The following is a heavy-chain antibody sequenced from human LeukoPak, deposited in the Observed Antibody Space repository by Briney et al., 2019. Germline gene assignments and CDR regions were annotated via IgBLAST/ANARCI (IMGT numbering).Heavy chain of an antibody. CDR1: GFTLSPYT. CDR2: VSRNSNYI. Sequence: GGSLRLSCAASGFTLSPYTTAWVRQAPGKGLEWVSSVSRNSNYIYYADSVKGRFTISRDNAKNSLYLQMNSLRVEDTAVYYCARDRCSSTSCFYDYWGQGTLVTVSS. D-gene: IGHD2-2*01. V-gene: IGHV3-21*01. J-gene: IGHJ4*02. CDR3: ARDRCSSTSCFYDY.